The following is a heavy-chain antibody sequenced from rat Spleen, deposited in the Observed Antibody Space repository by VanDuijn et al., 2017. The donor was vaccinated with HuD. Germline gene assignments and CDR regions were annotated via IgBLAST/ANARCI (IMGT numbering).Heavy chain of an antibody. CDR2: ISYDGTRN. J-gene: IGHJ2*01. CDR3: XXXVXXX. V-gene: IGHV5-29*01. Sequence: EVQLVESGGGLVQPGRSLKLSCAASGFTFSNYDIAWVCQAPTKGLEWVATISYDGTRNYYRDSVKGRFTISRDNAKSPLHLQTDSLRTDDTAHFYCXXXVXXXWGQGVXXTVSS. CDR1: GFTFSNYD.